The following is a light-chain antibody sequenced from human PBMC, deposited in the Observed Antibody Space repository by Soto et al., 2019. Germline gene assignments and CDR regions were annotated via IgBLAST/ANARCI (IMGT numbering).Light chain of an antibody. J-gene: IGKJ1*01. CDR3: QQYNSYWT. CDR2: QAS. V-gene: IGKV1-5*03. Sequence: QMTQSPSSLSASVGDRVTITCRASQSISSWLAWYQQKPGEAPKLLIYQASSLASGVPSRFSGSGSGTEFTLTISSLQPDDFATYYCQQYNSYWTFGQGTKVDIK. CDR1: QSISSW.